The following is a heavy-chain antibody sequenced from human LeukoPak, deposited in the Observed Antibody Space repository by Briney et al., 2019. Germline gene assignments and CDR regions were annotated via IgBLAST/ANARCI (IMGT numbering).Heavy chain of an antibody. Sequence: SVKVSCKASGGTFSSYAISWVRQAPGRGLEWMGGIIPIFGTANYAQKFQGRVTITADESTSTAYMELSSLRSEDTAVYYCARDGGMTTVTKSFDYWGQGTLVTVSS. J-gene: IGHJ4*02. CDR1: GGTFSSYA. CDR2: IIPIFGTA. D-gene: IGHD4-17*01. V-gene: IGHV1-69*13. CDR3: ARDGGMTTVTKSFDY.